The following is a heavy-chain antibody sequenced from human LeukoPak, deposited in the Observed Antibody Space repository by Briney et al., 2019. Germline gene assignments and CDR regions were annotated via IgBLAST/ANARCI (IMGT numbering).Heavy chain of an antibody. V-gene: IGHV3-49*04. D-gene: IGHD1-26*01. CDR2: IRSKAYGGTT. J-gene: IGHJ4*02. CDR1: EFTFGDFA. Sequence: GGSLRLSCTASEFTFGDFAISWVRQAPGKGLEWVGFIRSKAYGGTTEYAASVKGRFTISRDDSKSIAYLQMNSLKTEDTAVYYCTRVGSGSYRLWGVYFDYWGQGTLVTVSS. CDR3: TRVGSGSYRLWGVYFDY.